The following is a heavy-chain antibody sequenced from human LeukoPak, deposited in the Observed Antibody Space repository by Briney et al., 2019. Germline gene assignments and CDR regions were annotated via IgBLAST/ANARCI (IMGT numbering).Heavy chain of an antibody. CDR1: GFTFSTYA. CDR2: IYSGGST. Sequence: PGGSLRLSCAASGFTFSTYAMSWVRQAPGKGLEWVSVIYSGGSTYYADSVKGRFTISRDNSKNTLHLQMNSLRAEDTAVYYCARDPIPFGESNDYWGQGTLVTVSS. CDR3: ARDPIPFGESNDY. D-gene: IGHD3-10*01. J-gene: IGHJ4*02. V-gene: IGHV3-66*01.